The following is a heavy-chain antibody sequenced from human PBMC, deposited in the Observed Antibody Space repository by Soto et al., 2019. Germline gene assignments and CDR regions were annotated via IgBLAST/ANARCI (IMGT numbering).Heavy chain of an antibody. V-gene: IGHV3-33*01. J-gene: IGHJ3*02. D-gene: IGHD1-26*01. CDR1: GFTFSSYG. CDR2: IWYDGSNK. Sequence: GGSLRLSCAASGFTFSSYGMHWVRQAPGKGLEWVAVIWYDGSNKYYADSVKGRFTISRDNSKNTLYLQMNSLRAEDTAVYYCARDWRGGSYYGCTFDIWGQGTMVTVSS. CDR3: ARDWRGGSYYGCTFDI.